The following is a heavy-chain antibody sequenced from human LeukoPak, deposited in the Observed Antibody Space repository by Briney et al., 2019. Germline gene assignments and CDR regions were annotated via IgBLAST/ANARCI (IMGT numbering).Heavy chain of an antibody. J-gene: IGHJ5*02. D-gene: IGHD3-16*01. CDR2: INPKSGGT. CDR1: GYSFTDYY. CDR3: ARADRVDGGPYLIGP. V-gene: IGHV1-2*02. Sequence: ASVKVSCKTSGYSFTDYYMHWVRQAPGQGLEWMGWINPKSGGTSSAQKFQGRVTMTRDPSITTVYMEVRWLTSDDTAIYYCARADRVDGGPYLIGPWGQGTLVTVS.